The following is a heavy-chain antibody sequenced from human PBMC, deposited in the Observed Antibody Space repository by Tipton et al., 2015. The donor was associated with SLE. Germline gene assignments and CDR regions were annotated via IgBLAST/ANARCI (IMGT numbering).Heavy chain of an antibody. Sequence: TLSLTCTVSGGSIGSYYWNWIRQPPGKGPEWIGEFSQSGRTSYNPSLKSRVTISVDTSENQFSLKVNSVTAADTALYYCVWSSSPHFFVYWGRGTPVTVSS. CDR3: VWSSSPHFFVY. D-gene: IGHD2-21*01. J-gene: IGHJ4*02. CDR1: GGSIGSYY. V-gene: IGHV4-34*01. CDR2: FSQSGRT.